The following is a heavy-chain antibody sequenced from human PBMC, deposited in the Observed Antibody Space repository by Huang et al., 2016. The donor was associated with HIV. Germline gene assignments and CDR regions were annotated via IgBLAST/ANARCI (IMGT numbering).Heavy chain of an antibody. CDR2: IYKEGTT. D-gene: IGHD3-22*01. Sequence: QLQLQESGPGLVRPSETLSLTCTVSRGAISSDNYYWGWIRQPPGQGLAWIGPIYKEGTTYYSPSLKRRVTIFIDGSINQCSLRLRSVTAADTAVYFCARRDDYYDSRGPWGQGALVTVSS. V-gene: IGHV4-39*01. CDR3: ARRDDYYDSRGP. CDR1: RGAISSDNYY. J-gene: IGHJ5*02.